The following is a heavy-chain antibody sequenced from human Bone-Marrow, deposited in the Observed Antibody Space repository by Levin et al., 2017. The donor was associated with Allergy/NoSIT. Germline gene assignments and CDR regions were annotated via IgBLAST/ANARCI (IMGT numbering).Heavy chain of an antibody. J-gene: IGHJ6*02. V-gene: IGHV1-69*13. D-gene: IGHD6-19*01. CDR3: ARDDLAVAGSYYYYGMDV. CDR2: IIPIFGTA. Sequence: SVKVSCKASGGTFSSYAISWVRQAPGQGLEWMGGIIPIFGTANYAQKFQGRVTITADESTSTAYMELSSLRSEDTAVYYCARDDLAVAGSYYYYGMDVWGQGTTVTVSS. CDR1: GGTFSSYA.